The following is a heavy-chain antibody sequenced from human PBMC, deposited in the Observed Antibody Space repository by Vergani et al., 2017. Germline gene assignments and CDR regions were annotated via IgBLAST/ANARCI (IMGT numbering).Heavy chain of an antibody. CDR3: ARDSSGYYHAAFDI. CDR1: GYTFTSYG. CDR2: ISAYNGNT. J-gene: IGHJ3*02. Sequence: VSCKASGYTFTSYGITWVRQAPGQGLEWMGWISAYNGNTNYAQKLKGRVTMTTDTSTSTAYMELRSLRSDDTAVYYCARDSSGYYHAAFDIWGQGTMVTVSS. D-gene: IGHD3-22*01. V-gene: IGHV1-18*04.